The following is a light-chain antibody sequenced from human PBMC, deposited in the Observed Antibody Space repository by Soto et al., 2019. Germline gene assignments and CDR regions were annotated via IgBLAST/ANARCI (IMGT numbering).Light chain of an antibody. J-gene: IGKJ4*01. CDR3: QQLNGYPRT. CDR2: AAS. CDR1: QGLSRY. Sequence: IQLTQSPSSLSASVGDRVTLICRASQGLSRYLAWCPRKPGKTPNLLIYAASTLQSGVPSRFSGSGSGTDFTLTIGSLQPEDFATYYCQQLNGYPRTFGGGTKV. V-gene: IGKV1-9*01.